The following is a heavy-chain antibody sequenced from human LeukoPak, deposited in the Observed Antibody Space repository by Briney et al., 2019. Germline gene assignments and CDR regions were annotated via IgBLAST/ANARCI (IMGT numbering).Heavy chain of an antibody. CDR3: ARDEARITIFGVAGYFDY. CDR2: INAGNGNT. Sequence: AASVKVSCKASGYTFTSYAMHWVRQAPGQRLEWMGWINAGNGNTKYSQKFQGRVTITRDTSASTAYMVLSSLRSEDTAVYYCARDEARITIFGVAGYFDYWGQGTLVTVSS. V-gene: IGHV1-3*01. J-gene: IGHJ4*02. CDR1: GYTFTSYA. D-gene: IGHD3-3*01.